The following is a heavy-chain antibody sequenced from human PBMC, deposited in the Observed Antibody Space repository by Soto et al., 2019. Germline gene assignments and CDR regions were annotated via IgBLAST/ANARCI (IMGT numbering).Heavy chain of an antibody. D-gene: IGHD2-15*01. Sequence: SETLSLTCTVSGSSINSSGYYWGLILQPTGKGLEWIGSMFYGVSTYYNPSLKSRVTVSVDTSKNQFSLNLRSVTAADTAVYYCARLPSRHLVDYWGQGSLVTVS. CDR3: ARLPSRHLVDY. CDR1: GSSINSSGYY. CDR2: MFYGVST. V-gene: IGHV4-39*01. J-gene: IGHJ4*02.